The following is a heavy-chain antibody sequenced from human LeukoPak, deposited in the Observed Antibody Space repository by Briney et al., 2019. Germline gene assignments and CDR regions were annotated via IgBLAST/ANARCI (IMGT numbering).Heavy chain of an antibody. Sequence: GGSLSLSCAGSGFTFSNAWMSWVRQGPGHGLKWVGRIKSKTDGGTTDYAATVKGRFTISRDDSKNTLYLQMNSLKTEDTAMYYYTTYYYDSSGYYLVDAFDIWGQGTMVTVSS. CDR3: TTYYYDSSGYYLVDAFDI. CDR1: GFTFSNAW. V-gene: IGHV3-15*01. CDR2: IKSKTDGGTT. J-gene: IGHJ3*02. D-gene: IGHD3-22*01.